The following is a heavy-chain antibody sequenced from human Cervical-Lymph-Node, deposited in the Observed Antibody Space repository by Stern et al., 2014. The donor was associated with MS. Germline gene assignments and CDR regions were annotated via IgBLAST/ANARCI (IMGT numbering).Heavy chain of an antibody. CDR2: INSDGSST. CDR1: GFTFSSYW. V-gene: IGHV3-74*01. J-gene: IGHJ5*02. CDR3: ARDPSYCGGDCYANWFDP. Sequence: EVQLVESGGGLVQPGGSLRLSCAASGFTFSSYWMHWVRQAPGKGLVWVSRINSDGSSTSYADSVKGRFTISRDNAKNTLYLQMNSLRAEDTAVYYRARDPSYCGGDCYANWFDPWGQGTLVTVSS. D-gene: IGHD2-21*02.